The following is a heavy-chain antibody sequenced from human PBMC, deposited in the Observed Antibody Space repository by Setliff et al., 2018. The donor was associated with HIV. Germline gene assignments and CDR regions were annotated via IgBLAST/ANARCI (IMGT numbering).Heavy chain of an antibody. V-gene: IGHV5-51*01. D-gene: IGHD3-22*01. CDR2: IYPDESDS. CDR3: ARVDMGYYYDSSGYSHFDH. J-gene: IGHJ4*02. Sequence: LGESLKISCKGSGYSFPTYWIAWVRQMPGKGLEWMGVIYPDESDSRYSPSFRGQVTISADKSINTAYLQWSSLKASDTAMYYCARVDMGYYYDSSGYSHFDHWGQGTLVTVSS. CDR1: GYSFPTYW.